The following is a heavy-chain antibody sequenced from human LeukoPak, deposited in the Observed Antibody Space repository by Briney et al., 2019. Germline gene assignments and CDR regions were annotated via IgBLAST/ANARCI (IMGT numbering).Heavy chain of an antibody. V-gene: IGHV3-11*01. CDR1: GFTFSDYY. CDR2: ISSSGSTI. Sequence: AGGSLRLSCAASGFTFSDYYMSWIRQAPGRGLEWVSYISSSGSTIYYADPVKGRFTISRGNAKNSLYLQMHSLRAEDTAVYYCASDGSGSYYWGQGTLVTVSS. D-gene: IGHD3-10*01. J-gene: IGHJ4*02. CDR3: ASDGSGSYY.